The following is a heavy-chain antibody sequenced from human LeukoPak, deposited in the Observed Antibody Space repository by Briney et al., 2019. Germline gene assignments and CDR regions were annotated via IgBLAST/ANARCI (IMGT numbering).Heavy chain of an antibody. CDR2: ISYDGSNK. J-gene: IGHJ6*02. Sequence: PGRSLRLSCAASGFTFSNYGMHWVRQAPGKGLEWVAVISYDGSNKYYADSVKGRFTISRDNSKNTLYLQMNSLRAEDTAVYYCAKDRASITMVRGVIIYYYYGMDVWGQGTTVTVSS. V-gene: IGHV3-30*18. D-gene: IGHD3-10*01. CDR1: GFTFSNYG. CDR3: AKDRASITMVRGVIIYYYYGMDV.